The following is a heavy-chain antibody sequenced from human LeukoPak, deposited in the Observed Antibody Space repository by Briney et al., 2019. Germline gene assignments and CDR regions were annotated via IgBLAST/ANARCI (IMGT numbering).Heavy chain of an antibody. Sequence: GGSLRLSWAVAGFTFSGYNMNSVRQAPGKGLECIAYIISTSVIYYADSLKGRFTISRDNAKNSLYLQMNSVRVEDKAAYYCAREGDGGNCGFAYWGQGTLVTVSS. CDR1: GFTFSGYN. J-gene: IGHJ4*02. D-gene: IGHD4-23*01. V-gene: IGHV3-48*01. CDR2: IISTSVI. CDR3: AREGDGGNCGFAY.